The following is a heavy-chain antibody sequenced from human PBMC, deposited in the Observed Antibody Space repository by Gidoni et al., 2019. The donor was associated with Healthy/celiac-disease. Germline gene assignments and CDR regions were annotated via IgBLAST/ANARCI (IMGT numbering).Heavy chain of an antibody. V-gene: IGHV4-34*01. Sequence: QVQLQQWGAGLLKPSETLSLTCAVYGASFSGYYWSRIRQHPGTWLVWIGEINHSGSTNSNPSLKSRVTISVDTSKNQFSLKLSSVTAADTAVYYWARGGGESSSAYYFDYWGQGTLVTVSS. J-gene: IGHJ4*02. CDR3: ARGGGESSSAYYFDY. CDR1: GASFSGYY. D-gene: IGHD6-6*01. CDR2: INHSGST.